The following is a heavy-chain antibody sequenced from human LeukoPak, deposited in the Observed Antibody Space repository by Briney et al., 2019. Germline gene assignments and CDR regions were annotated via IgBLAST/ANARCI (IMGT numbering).Heavy chain of an antibody. V-gene: IGHV4-4*07. Sequence: PSETLSLTCTVSGGSISFYYWSWIRQPAGKGLEWIGRIYTSGSTNYNPSLQSRVTMSVDTSKNQFSLKLSSVTAADAAVYYCAGGPQGGYSGSLGYFAYWGQGTLVTVSS. D-gene: IGHD1-26*01. CDR1: GGSISFYY. J-gene: IGHJ4*02. CDR2: IYTSGST. CDR3: AGGPQGGYSGSLGYFAY.